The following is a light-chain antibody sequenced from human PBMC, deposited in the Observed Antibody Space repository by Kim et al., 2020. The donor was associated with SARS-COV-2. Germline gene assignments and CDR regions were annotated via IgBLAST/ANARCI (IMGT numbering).Light chain of an antibody. Sequence: DIQMTQSPSTLSASVRDRVTITCRASQSISSWLAWYQQKPGKAPKLLIYDASSLESGVPSRFSGSGSGTEFTLTISSLQPDDFATYYCQQYNGYFRTFGQGTKVDIK. CDR2: DAS. CDR1: QSISSW. J-gene: IGKJ1*01. CDR3: QQYNGYFRT. V-gene: IGKV1-5*01.